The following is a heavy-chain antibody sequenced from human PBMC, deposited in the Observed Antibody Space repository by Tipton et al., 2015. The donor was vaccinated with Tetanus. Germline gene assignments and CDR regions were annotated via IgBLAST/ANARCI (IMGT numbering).Heavy chain of an antibody. D-gene: IGHD3-22*01. CDR1: GGSISSSGYY. V-gene: IGHV4-39*01. CDR3: ARHLKVVVIAYYYYGMDV. J-gene: IGHJ6*02. Sequence: TLSLTCTVSGGSISSSGYYWGWIRQPPGKGLEWIGSIYYSGSTYYNPSLKSRVTISVDTSKNQFSLKLSSVTAADTAVYYCARHLKVVVIAYYYYGMDVWGQGTTVTVSS. CDR2: IYYSGST.